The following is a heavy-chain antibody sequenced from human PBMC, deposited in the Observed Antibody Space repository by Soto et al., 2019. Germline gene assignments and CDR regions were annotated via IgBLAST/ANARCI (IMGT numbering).Heavy chain of an antibody. CDR3: VYVVVPAAGNWFDP. D-gene: IGHD2-2*01. V-gene: IGHV1-69*01. CDR2: IIPIFGTA. J-gene: IGHJ5*02. CDR1: GGTFSSYA. Sequence: QVQLVQSGAEVKKPGSSVKVSCKASGGTFSSYAISWVRQAPGQGLEWMGGIIPIFGTANYAQKFQGRVTIPAEESTSTAYMELSSLRSEDTAVYYCVYVVVPAAGNWFDPWGQGTLVTVSS.